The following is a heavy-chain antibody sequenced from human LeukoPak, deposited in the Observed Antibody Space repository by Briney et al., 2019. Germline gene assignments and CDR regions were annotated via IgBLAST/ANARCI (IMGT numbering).Heavy chain of an antibody. Sequence: GGSLRLSCAASGFTFSSYAMNWVRQAPGKGLEWVSGMSNSGGSTYYADSVKGRFTISRDNSKNTLYLQMNSLRAEDTAVYYCAKETSSSFDYWGQGTLVTASS. CDR3: AKETSSSFDY. D-gene: IGHD6-6*01. V-gene: IGHV3-23*01. CDR1: GFTFSSYA. CDR2: MSNSGGST. J-gene: IGHJ4*02.